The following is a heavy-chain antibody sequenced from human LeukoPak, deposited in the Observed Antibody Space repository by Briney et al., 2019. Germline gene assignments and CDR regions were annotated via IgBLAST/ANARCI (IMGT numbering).Heavy chain of an antibody. V-gene: IGHV1-2*02. Sequence: GASVKVSCKASGYTSTGYYMHWVRQAPGQGLEWMGWINPNSGGTNYAQKFQGRVTMTTDTSTSTAYMELRSLRSDDTAVYYCARDRDEYYFDYWGQGTLVTVSS. CDR3: ARDRDEYYFDY. CDR2: INPNSGGT. D-gene: IGHD5-24*01. CDR1: GYTSTGYY. J-gene: IGHJ4*02.